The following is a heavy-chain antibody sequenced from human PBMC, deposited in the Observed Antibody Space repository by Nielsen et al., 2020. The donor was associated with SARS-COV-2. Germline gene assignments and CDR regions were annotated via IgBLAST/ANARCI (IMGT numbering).Heavy chain of an antibody. V-gene: IGHV3-33*01. CDR3: AREGPDSTSSYFDY. CDR2: IWYDGSNK. D-gene: IGHD6-6*01. Sequence: LSLTCAASGFTFSSYGMHWVRQAPGKGLEWVAVIWYDGSNKYYADSVKGRFTISRDNSKNTLYLQMNSLRAEDTAVYYCAREGPDSTSSYFDYWGQGTLVTVSS. J-gene: IGHJ4*02. CDR1: GFTFSSYG.